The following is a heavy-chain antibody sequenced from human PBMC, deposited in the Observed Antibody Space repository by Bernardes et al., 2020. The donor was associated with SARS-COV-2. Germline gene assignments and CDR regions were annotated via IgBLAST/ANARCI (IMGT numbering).Heavy chain of an antibody. V-gene: IGHV3-23*01. J-gene: IGHJ6*02. CDR3: AKSGLGRAVAGMNFYYSGMDA. CDR2: LSGSGSSI. Sequence: RGSLRLSCASSGFTFSTYAVTWVRQAPGRGLEWVSALSGSGSSIYSADSVRGRFTISRDNSKNTLYLQMNSLRVEDTAVYYCAKSGLGRAVAGMNFYYSGMDAWGQGTTVTVSS. CDR1: GFTFSTYA. D-gene: IGHD6-19*01.